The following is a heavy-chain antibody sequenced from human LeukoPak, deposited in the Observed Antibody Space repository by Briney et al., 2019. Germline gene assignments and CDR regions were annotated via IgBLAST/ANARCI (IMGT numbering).Heavy chain of an antibody. CDR3: AKGLWASTVGATGIFFDY. Sequence: GRSLRLSCAASGFTFSSYAMHWVRQAPGKGLEWVAVISYDGSNKYYADSVKGRFIISRDSSENTLYLQMHSLGVEDTGVYYCAKGLWASTVGATGIFFDYWGQGIQVTVSS. J-gene: IGHJ4*02. V-gene: IGHV3-30*04. D-gene: IGHD1-26*01. CDR1: GFTFSSYA. CDR2: ISYDGSNK.